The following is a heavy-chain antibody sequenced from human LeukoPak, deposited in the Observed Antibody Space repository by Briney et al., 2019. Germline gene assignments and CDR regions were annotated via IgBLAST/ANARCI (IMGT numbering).Heavy chain of an antibody. D-gene: IGHD2-21*02. CDR1: ELTFSNAW. CDR2: IKSKTDGGTT. V-gene: IGHV3-15*01. Sequence: GGSLRLSCAASELTFSNAWMTWVRQAPGKGLEWVGRIKSKTDGGTTDYAAPVKGRFTISRDDSKNTLYLQMNSLKTEDTAVYYCTREAVTANSYFDYWGQGTLVTVSS. J-gene: IGHJ4*02. CDR3: TREAVTANSYFDY.